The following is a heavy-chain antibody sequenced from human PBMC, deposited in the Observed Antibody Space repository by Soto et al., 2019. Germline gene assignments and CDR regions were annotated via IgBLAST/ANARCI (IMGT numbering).Heavy chain of an antibody. CDR1: GGSIRNVY. Sequence: ASETLSLTCSVSGGSIRNVYWSWIRQPPGKGLEWIGFIFHSGSAKYNPSLQSRVTISIDTSKNQFSLSLESVTAADTAVYFCARAHAPTLPFDFWGQGTMVSVSS. J-gene: IGHJ4*02. CDR2: IFHSGSA. CDR3: ARAHAPTLPFDF. D-gene: IGHD2-15*01. V-gene: IGHV4-59*01.